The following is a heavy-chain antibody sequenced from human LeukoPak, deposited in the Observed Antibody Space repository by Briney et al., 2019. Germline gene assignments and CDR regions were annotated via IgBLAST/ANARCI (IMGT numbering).Heavy chain of an antibody. J-gene: IGHJ6*03. Sequence: SVKVSCKASGGNFRNFAISWVRQAPGEGLEWMGGISPIFNRPHLATKFQGRVTITADESTSTAYMELSGVRSDDTAVYFCARQGNQLLYYFYYLDVWGNGTTVTVSS. V-gene: IGHV1-69*13. CDR2: ISPIFNRP. CDR3: ARQGNQLLYYFYYLDV. D-gene: IGHD1-14*01. CDR1: GGNFRNFA.